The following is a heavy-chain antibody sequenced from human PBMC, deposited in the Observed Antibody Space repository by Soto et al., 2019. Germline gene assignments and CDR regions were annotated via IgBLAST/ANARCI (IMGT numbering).Heavy chain of an antibody. V-gene: IGHV4-59*01. D-gene: IGHD3-9*01. CDR3: AREGLIGNYKGGHFDY. CDR1: GGSISSYY. J-gene: IGHJ4*02. CDR2: IYYSGSI. Sequence: SGTLSLTCTVSGGSISSYYWSWIRQPPGKGLEWIGYIYYSGSINYNPPLTSRVTISVDTSKNQFSLKRSSVTDADTAEYYCAREGLIGNYKGGHFDYWGQGTRVTVYS.